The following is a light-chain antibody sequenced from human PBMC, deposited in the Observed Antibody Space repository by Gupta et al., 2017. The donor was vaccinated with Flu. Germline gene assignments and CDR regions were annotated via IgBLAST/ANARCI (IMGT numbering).Light chain of an antibody. V-gene: IGKV1-5*03. CDR3: QQYDTYTAT. Sequence: GDRVTITCRASQSIRDWLAWYQQKPGKAPNLLIYKASTLQSGVPSRFSGSGSGTEFTLTISSLQPDEFATYFCQQYDTYTATFGQGTKLEIK. CDR1: QSIRDW. CDR2: KAS. J-gene: IGKJ2*01.